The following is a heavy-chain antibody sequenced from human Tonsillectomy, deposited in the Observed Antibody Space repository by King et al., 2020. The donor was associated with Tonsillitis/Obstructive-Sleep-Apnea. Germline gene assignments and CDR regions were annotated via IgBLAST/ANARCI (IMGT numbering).Heavy chain of an antibody. J-gene: IGHJ5*02. V-gene: IGHV4-39*01. D-gene: IGHD6-6*01. CDR2: IYYSGST. CDR3: SRHSKFVYSSSSRQHQVPWFDP. Sequence: QLKESGPGLVKPSETLSLTCTVSGGSISSSSYYWGWIRQPPGKGLEWIGSIYYSGSTYYNPSLKSRVTISVDTSKNQFSLKLSSVTAADTAVYYWSRHSKFVYSSSSRQHQVPWFDPWGQGTLVTVSS. CDR1: GGSISSSSYY.